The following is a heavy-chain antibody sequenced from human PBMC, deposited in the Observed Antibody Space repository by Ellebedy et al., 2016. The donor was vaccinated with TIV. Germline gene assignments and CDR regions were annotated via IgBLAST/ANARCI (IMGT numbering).Heavy chain of an antibody. CDR1: GGSISSSSYY. Sequence: SETLSLXXTVSGGSISSSSYYWGWIRQPPGKGLEWIGSIYYSGSTYYNPSLKSRVTISVDTSKNQFSLKLSSVTAADTAVYYCARGSKVVRGYSYGYGWFDPWGQGTLVTVSS. V-gene: IGHV4-39*01. D-gene: IGHD5-18*01. J-gene: IGHJ5*02. CDR2: IYYSGST. CDR3: ARGSKVVRGYSYGYGWFDP.